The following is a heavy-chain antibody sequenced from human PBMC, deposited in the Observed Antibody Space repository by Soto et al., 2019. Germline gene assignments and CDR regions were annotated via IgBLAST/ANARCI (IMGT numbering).Heavy chain of an antibody. CDR3: AQDSSTYNSFPY. Sequence: GGSLRLSCAASGFTFRSYAMSWVRQAPGKGLEWVSAIGGSSGSTDYADSVKGRFTISRDNSKNTLFLQMNSLRAEDTAVYYYAQDSSTYNSFPYWGPGP. D-gene: IGHD2-2*01. J-gene: IGHJ4*02. CDR1: GFTFRSYA. V-gene: IGHV3-23*01. CDR2: IGGSSGST.